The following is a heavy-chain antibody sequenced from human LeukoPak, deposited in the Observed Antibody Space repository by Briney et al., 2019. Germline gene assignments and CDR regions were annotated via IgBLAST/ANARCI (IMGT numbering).Heavy chain of an antibody. J-gene: IGHJ5*02. CDR2: INPNSGGT. Sequence: GASVKVSCKASGYTFTGYYMHWVRQAPGQGLEWMGWINPNSGGTNYAQKFQGRVTMTRDTSISTAYMELSRLRSDDTAVYYCARERSETTNWFDPWGQGILVTVSS. CDR1: GYTFTGYY. V-gene: IGHV1-2*02. D-gene: IGHD1-1*01. CDR3: ARERSETTNWFDP.